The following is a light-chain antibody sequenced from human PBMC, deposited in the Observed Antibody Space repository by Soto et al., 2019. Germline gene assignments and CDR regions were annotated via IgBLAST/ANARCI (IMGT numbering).Light chain of an antibody. CDR1: QSLSDT. V-gene: IGKV3-15*01. CDR3: QQYRSWPRT. J-gene: IGKJ1*01. CDR2: GAS. Sequence: EILMTQSPATLSVSPGERATRSCRASQSLSDTLAWYQQKPGQAPRLLIYGASTRATGIPARFTGSGSGTEFTLTISSLQSEDIAVYYCQQYRSWPRTFGQGTKVEIK.